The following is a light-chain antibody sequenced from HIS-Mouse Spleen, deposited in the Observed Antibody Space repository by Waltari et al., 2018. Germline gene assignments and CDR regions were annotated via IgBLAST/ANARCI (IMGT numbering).Light chain of an antibody. CDR1: SSYVGGYNY. J-gene: IGLJ2*01. V-gene: IGLV2-8*01. Sequence: QSALTQPPSASGSPGQSVTISSTGTSSYVGGYNYVSWYQQHPGKAPKLMIYEVIKRPSGVPGRFSGSKSGNTASLTVSGLQAEDEADYYCSSYAGSNNFVVFGGGTKLTVL. CDR2: EVI. CDR3: SSYAGSNNFVV.